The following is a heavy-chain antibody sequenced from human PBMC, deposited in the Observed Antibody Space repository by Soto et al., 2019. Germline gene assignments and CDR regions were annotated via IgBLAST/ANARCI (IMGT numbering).Heavy chain of an antibody. D-gene: IGHD3-22*01. J-gene: IGHJ6*02. V-gene: IGHV3-9*01. CDR2: ISWNSGSI. CDR3: AKDQYYYDSSGSLYYYGMDV. CDR1: AFTFDDYA. Sequence: PGGSLRLSCAASAFTFDDYAMHWVRQATGKGLEWVSGISWNSGSIGFAVFVKGRFTISRDNAKNSLYLQMNSLRAEDTALYYCAKDQYYYDSSGSLYYYGMDVWGQGTTVTV.